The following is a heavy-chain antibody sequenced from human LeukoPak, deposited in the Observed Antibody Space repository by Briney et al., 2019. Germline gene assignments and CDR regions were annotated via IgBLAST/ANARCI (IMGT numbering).Heavy chain of an antibody. D-gene: IGHD4-17*01. CDR3: AKAHDYGDYAGFDY. Sequence: GGSLRLSCAASGFTFDDYAMHWVRQAPGKGLEWVSLISWDGGRTYYADSVKGRFTISRDSAKTSLYLQINNLRAEDTALYYCAKAHDYGDYAGFDYWGQGTLVSVSS. V-gene: IGHV3-43D*03. J-gene: IGHJ4*02. CDR1: GFTFDDYA. CDR2: ISWDGGRT.